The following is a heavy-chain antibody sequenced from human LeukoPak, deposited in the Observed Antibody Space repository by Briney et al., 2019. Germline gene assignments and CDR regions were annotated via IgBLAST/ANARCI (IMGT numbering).Heavy chain of an antibody. D-gene: IGHD6-6*01. J-gene: IGHJ4*02. Sequence: PGGSLRLSCAASGITFSIYGMSWVRQAPGKGLVWVSHTNSDGSVTNYADSVKGRFTISRDNAKNTLHLQMNSLRAEDTAVYYCTKAADSSENFWGQGTLVTVSS. CDR2: TNSDGSVT. V-gene: IGHV3-74*01. CDR3: TKAADSSENF. CDR1: GITFSIYG.